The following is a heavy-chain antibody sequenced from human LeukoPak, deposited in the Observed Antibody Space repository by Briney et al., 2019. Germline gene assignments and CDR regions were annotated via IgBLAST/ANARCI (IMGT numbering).Heavy chain of an antibody. CDR2: INHSGST. D-gene: IGHD6-6*01. CDR3: ARGVRGIAARRNNWFDP. J-gene: IGHJ5*02. V-gene: IGHV4-34*01. CDR1: GVSFSGYY. Sequence: KPXETLSLTCAVYGVSFSGYYWSWIRPPPGKGLEWIGEINHSGSTNYNPSLKRRVTISVDTSKNQFSLKLSSVTAADTAVYYCARGVRGIAARRNNWFDPWGQGTLVTVSS.